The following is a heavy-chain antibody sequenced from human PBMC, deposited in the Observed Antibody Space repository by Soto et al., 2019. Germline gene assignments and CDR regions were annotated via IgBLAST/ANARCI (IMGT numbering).Heavy chain of an antibody. CDR2: VYYTGRT. V-gene: IGHV4-61*01. CDR3: ARDFAYFDS. J-gene: IGHJ4*02. D-gene: IGHD3-3*01. Sequence: QVQLQESGPGLVKPSETLSLTCTVSGGSFKSGSYSWSWIRQPPGKGLEWIGYVYYTGRTSNNPSLKSRVSISMDTSKNQFSLNLDSVTAADTAVYFCARDFAYFDSWGQGTLVTVSS. CDR1: GGSFKSGSYS.